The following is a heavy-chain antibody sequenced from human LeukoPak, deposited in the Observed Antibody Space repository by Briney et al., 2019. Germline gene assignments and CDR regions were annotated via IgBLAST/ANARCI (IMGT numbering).Heavy chain of an antibody. V-gene: IGHV3-48*01. Sequence: PGGSLRLSCAASGFTFSSYSVKWVRQAPGKGLEWVSYISSSSSTIYYAASVKGRFTISRDNAKNSLYLQMNNLRAEDTAVYYCADSYSSGWGGFDYWGQGTLVTVSS. CDR1: GFTFSSYS. CDR2: ISSSSSTI. CDR3: ADSYSSGWGGFDY. J-gene: IGHJ4*02. D-gene: IGHD6-19*01.